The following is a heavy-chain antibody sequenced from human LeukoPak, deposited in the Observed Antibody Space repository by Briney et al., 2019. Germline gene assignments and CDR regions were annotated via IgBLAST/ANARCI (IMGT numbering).Heavy chain of an antibody. V-gene: IGHV3-11*04. Sequence: SGGSLRLSCAASGFTFSDYYMSWIRQAPGKGLEWVSYISSSGSTIYYADSVKGRFTISRDNSKNTLYLQMNSLRAEDTAVYYCAKDKRLWFGELFFTGMNYWGQGTLVTVSS. D-gene: IGHD3-10*01. CDR2: ISSSGSTI. CDR1: GFTFSDYY. J-gene: IGHJ4*02. CDR3: AKDKRLWFGELFFTGMNY.